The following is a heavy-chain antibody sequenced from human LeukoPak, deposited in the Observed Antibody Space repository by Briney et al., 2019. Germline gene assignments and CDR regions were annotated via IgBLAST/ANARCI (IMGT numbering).Heavy chain of an antibody. D-gene: IGHD2-15*01. Sequence: SVKVSCKASGGTFSSYAISWVRQAPGQGLEWMGGIIPILGTANYAQKFQGRVTITADESTSTAYMELSSLRSEDTAVYYCAVEVVVAAAFDYWGQGTLVTVSS. J-gene: IGHJ4*02. CDR3: AVEVVVAAAFDY. V-gene: IGHV1-69*13. CDR2: IIPILGTA. CDR1: GGTFSSYA.